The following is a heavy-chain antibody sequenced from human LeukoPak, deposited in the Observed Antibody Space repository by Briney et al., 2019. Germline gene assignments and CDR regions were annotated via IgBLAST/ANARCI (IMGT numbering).Heavy chain of an antibody. D-gene: IGHD6-13*01. J-gene: IGHJ3*02. V-gene: IGHV4-34*01. CDR2: INHSGST. CDR3: ARYGRDGYSSSWRAFDI. Sequence: PSETLSLTCAVYGGSFSGYYWSWIRQPPGKGLEWIGEINHSGSTNYNPSLKSRVTISVDTSKNQFSLKLSSVTAADTAVYYCARYGRDGYSSSWRAFDIWGQGTMVTVSS. CDR1: GGSFSGYY.